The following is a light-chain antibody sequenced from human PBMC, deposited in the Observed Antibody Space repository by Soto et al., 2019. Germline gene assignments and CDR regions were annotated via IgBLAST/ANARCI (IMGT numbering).Light chain of an antibody. CDR2: AAS. J-gene: IGKJ2*01. V-gene: IGKV3-11*01. CDR1: QSVTSY. CDR3: QQRSNWPPVYT. Sequence: EVVLTQSPATLSLSPGERATLSCRASQSVTSYLAWYQQKPGQAPRLLIYAASNRATGIPARFSGSGSGTDFTLTTSSLEPEDFAVYYCQQRSNWPPVYTFGQGTK.